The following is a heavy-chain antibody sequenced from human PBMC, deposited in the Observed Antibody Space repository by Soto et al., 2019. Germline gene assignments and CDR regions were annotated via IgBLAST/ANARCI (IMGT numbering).Heavy chain of an antibody. Sequence: SETLSLTCTVSGGSISSYYWSWIRQPPGKGLEWIGYIYYSGSTNYNPSPKSRVTISVDTSKNQFALKLSSVTAADTAGYCCAASGYLNDYRGQRTLVPVSS. CDR3: AASGYLNDY. CDR1: GGSISSYY. V-gene: IGHV4-59*01. J-gene: IGHJ4*02. CDR2: IYYSGST. D-gene: IGHD6-25*01.